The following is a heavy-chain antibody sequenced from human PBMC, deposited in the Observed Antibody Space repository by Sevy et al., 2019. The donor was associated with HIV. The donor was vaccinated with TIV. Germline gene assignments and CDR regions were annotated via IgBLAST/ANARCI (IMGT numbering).Heavy chain of an antibody. CDR1: GFTFSSYW. CDR2: INSDGSST. Sequence: GGSLRLSCAASGFTFSSYWMHWVRQAPGKGLVWVSRINSDGSSTSYADSVKGRFTISRDNAKNTLYLRMNSLRAEDTAVYYCARDPLSDNFGVVQEVNWFDPWGQGTLVTVSS. D-gene: IGHD3-3*01. J-gene: IGHJ5*02. V-gene: IGHV3-74*01. CDR3: ARDPLSDNFGVVQEVNWFDP.